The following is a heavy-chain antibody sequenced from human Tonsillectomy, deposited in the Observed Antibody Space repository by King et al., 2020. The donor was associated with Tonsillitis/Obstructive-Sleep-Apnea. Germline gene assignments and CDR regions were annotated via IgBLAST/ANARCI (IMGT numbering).Heavy chain of an antibody. Sequence: VQLVESGGGVVQPGRSLRLSCAASGFTFSSYGMHWVRQAPGKGLEWVAVISYDGSNQYYADSVKGRFTISRDNSKNTRYLQMNSLRAEETAVYYCAKDQNPYCSRTNCFSFDYWGQGTLVTVSS. J-gene: IGHJ4*02. D-gene: IGHD2-2*01. CDR3: AKDQNPYCSRTNCFSFDY. CDR2: ISYDGSNQ. V-gene: IGHV3-30*18. CDR1: GFTFSSYG.